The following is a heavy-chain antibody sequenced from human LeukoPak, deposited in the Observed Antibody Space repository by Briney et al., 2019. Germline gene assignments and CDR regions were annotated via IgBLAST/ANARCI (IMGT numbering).Heavy chain of an antibody. D-gene: IGHD3-22*01. CDR2: IYYSGNT. CDR1: GCSISNYF. J-gene: IGHJ4*02. CDR3: ARAHSDTSGYSTKYPDY. V-gene: IGHV4-59*01. Sequence: SETLSLTCTVSGCSISNYFWSWIRQPPGKGLEWIEYIYYSGNTNYNPSLKSRVTISVDTSKNQFSLKLSSVTAADTAVYYCARAHSDTSGYSTKYPDYWGQGTLVTVSS.